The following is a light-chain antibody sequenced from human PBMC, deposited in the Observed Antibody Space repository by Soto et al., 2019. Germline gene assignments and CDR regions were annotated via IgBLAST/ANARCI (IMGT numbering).Light chain of an antibody. CDR2: QDS. CDR1: KLGDKY. CDR3: QAWDSSPGV. J-gene: IGLJ2*01. Sequence: SYELTQPPSVSVSPGQTASITCSGDKLGDKYACWYQQKPGQSPVLVIYQDSKRPSGIPGRFSGSNSGNTATLTISGTQAMDEADYYCQAWDSSPGVFGGGTKVTVL. V-gene: IGLV3-1*01.